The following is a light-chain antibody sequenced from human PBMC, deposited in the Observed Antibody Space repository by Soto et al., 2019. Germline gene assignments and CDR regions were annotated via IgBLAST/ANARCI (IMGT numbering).Light chain of an antibody. CDR1: QSISGS. J-gene: IGKJ5*01. CDR3: QQSYTTPIT. V-gene: IGKV1-39*01. CDR2: AAF. Sequence: DVQMTQSPSSLSSSVGDRVTITFRASQSISGSLNWYQQKPGKAPKLLIYAAFSLQSGVPSRFSGSGSGTHFTLTISSLHPEDFATYYCQQSYTTPITFGQGTRLEIK.